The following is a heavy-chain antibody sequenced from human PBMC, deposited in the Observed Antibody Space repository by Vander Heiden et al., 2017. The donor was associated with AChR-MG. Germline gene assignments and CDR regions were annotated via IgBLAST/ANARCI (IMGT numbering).Heavy chain of an antibody. V-gene: IGHV1-69*01. CDR2: IIPIFGTA. CDR3: AGNGYCSSTSCSRGWFDP. Sequence: HVQLVQSGAEVKKPGSSLTVSCKASGGTFSSYASSWVRQAPGQGLEGMGGIIPIFGTANYAQKFQGRVTITADESTSTAYMELSSLRSEDTAVYYCAGNGYCSSTSCSRGWFDPWGQGTLVTVSS. CDR1: GGTFSSYA. D-gene: IGHD2-2*01. J-gene: IGHJ5*02.